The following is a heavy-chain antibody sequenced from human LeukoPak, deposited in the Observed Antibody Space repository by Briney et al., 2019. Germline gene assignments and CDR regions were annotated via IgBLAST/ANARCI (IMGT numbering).Heavy chain of an antibody. J-gene: IGHJ4*02. CDR3: AKDGYYYDSSGSPPSY. D-gene: IGHD3-22*01. V-gene: IGHV3-30*02. Sequence: PGGSLRLSCAASGFTFSSYGMHWVRQAPSKGLEWVAFIRYDGSNKYYADSVKGRFTISRDNSKNTLYLQMNSLRAEDTAVYYCAKDGYYYDSSGSPPSYWGQGTLVTVSS. CDR2: IRYDGSNK. CDR1: GFTFSSYG.